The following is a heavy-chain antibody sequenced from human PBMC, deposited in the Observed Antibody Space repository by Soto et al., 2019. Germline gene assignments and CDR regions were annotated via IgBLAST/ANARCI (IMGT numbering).Heavy chain of an antibody. J-gene: IGHJ4*02. CDR1: GFSFSSYV. V-gene: IGHV3-30*18. CDR3: AKGFSYGERYYFDY. Sequence: PVGSLRLSCVASGFSFSSYVMHWVRQAPGKGLEWVADISYDGSDKYYADSVKGRFTISRDNSKNTLYLQMNSLRAEDAAVYYCAKGFSYGERYYFDYWGQGTLVTVSS. CDR2: ISYDGSDK. D-gene: IGHD4-17*01.